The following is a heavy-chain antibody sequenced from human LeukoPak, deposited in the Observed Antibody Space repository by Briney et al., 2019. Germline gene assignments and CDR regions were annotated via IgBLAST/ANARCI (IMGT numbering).Heavy chain of an antibody. CDR3: ARDCHSALWSPTPFEY. Sequence: PGGSLRLSCAASGFTFSSYSMNWVRQAPGEGLEWVSYISSSSSTIYYADSVKGRFTISRDTAKNSLYLQMNSLRAEDTAVYYCARDCHSALWSPTPFEYWGQGNLVTVSS. J-gene: IGHJ4*02. V-gene: IGHV3-48*04. D-gene: IGHD2/OR15-2a*01. CDR1: GFTFSSYS. CDR2: ISSSSSTI.